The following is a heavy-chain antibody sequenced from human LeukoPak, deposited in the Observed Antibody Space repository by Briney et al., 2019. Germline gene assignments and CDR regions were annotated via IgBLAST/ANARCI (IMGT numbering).Heavy chain of an antibody. CDR1: GFTFSSYS. D-gene: IGHD6-19*01. J-gene: IGHJ6*03. CDR2: ISSSGSTI. Sequence: GGSLRLSCAASGFTFSSYSMNWVRQAPGKGLEWVSSISSSGSTIYYADSVKGRFTISRDNAKNSLYLQMNSLRAEDTAVYYCARGGPYSSGWYMDVWGKGTTVTISS. V-gene: IGHV3-48*04. CDR3: ARGGPYSSGWYMDV.